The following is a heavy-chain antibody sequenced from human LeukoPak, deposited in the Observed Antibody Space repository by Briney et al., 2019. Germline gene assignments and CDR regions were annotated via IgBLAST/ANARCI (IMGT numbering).Heavy chain of an antibody. CDR2: FTPETGET. V-gene: IGHV1-24*01. D-gene: IGHD3-10*01. CDR3: ATIFDSSWGGQLDF. J-gene: IGHJ4*02. CDR1: GYTLTEIS. Sequence: ASVRVSCKVSGYTLTEISIHWVRQAPGKGLEWMGGFTPETGETIYAQKFQARVTMTEDTSTDTASMQLSSLRSEDTAVYYCATIFDSSWGGQLDFWGQGTLVTVSS.